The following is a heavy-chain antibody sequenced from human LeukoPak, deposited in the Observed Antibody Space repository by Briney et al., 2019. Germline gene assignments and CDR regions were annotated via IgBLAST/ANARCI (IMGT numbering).Heavy chain of an antibody. CDR2: ISSSSSTI. J-gene: IGHJ5*02. V-gene: IGHV3-48*04. CDR1: GFTFSSYS. Sequence: GGSLRLSCAGSGFTFSSYSMNWVRQAPGKGLEWVSYISSSSSTIYYADSVKGRFTISRDNAKNSLYLQMNSLRAEDTAVYYCARDDCSSTSCYSLDPWGQGTLVTVSS. D-gene: IGHD2-2*01. CDR3: ARDDCSSTSCYSLDP.